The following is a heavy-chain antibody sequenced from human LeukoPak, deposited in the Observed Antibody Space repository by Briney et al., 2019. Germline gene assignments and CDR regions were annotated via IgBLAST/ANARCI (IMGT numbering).Heavy chain of an antibody. CDR2: IYYSGST. CDR3: ARYIVSYPHDAFDI. V-gene: IGHV4-61*05. Sequence: DPSETLSHTCTVSGGSISSSSYYWGWIRQPPGKGLEWIGYIYYSGSTSYNPSLKSRVTISVDTSKKQFSLKLSSVTAADTAFYYCARYIVSYPHDAFDIWGQGTMVTVSS. D-gene: IGHD1-26*01. CDR1: GGSISSSSYY. J-gene: IGHJ3*02.